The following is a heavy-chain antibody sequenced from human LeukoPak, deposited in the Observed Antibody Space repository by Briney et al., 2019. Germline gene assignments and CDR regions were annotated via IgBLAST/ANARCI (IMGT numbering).Heavy chain of an antibody. CDR3: ARDEVIAATYYYGMDV. D-gene: IGHD2-15*01. J-gene: IGHJ6*02. Sequence: SVKVSCKASGGTFSSYAISWVRQAPGQGLEWMGGIIPIFGTANYAQKFQGRVTITADESTSTAYMELSSLRSEDTAVYYCARDEVIAATYYYGMDVWGQGTTVTVSS. CDR2: IIPIFGTA. CDR1: GGTFSSYA. V-gene: IGHV1-69*13.